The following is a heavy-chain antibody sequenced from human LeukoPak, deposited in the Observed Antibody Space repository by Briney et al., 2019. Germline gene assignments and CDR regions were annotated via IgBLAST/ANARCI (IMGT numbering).Heavy chain of an antibody. Sequence: GASVKVSRKASGGTFSSYAISWVRQAPGQGLEWMGGIIPIFGTANYAQKFQGRVTITTDESTSTAYMELRSLRSDDTAVYYCAREYDQLLDYWGQGTLVTVSS. CDR1: GGTFSSYA. V-gene: IGHV1-69*05. J-gene: IGHJ4*02. CDR3: AREYDQLLDY. D-gene: IGHD2-2*01. CDR2: IIPIFGTA.